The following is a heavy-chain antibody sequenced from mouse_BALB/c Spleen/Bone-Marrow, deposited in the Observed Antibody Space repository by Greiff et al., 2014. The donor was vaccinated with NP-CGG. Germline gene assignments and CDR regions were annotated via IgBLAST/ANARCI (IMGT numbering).Heavy chain of an antibody. J-gene: IGHJ1*01. D-gene: IGHD1-1*01. V-gene: IGHV14-3*02. CDR1: GFNIKDTY. CDR2: IDPANGNT. Sequence: EVQRVESGAELVKPGASVKLSCTASGFNIKDTYMHWVKQRPEQGLEWIGRIDPANGNTKYDPKFQGKATITADTSSNTAYLQLSSLTSEDTAVYYCARGGSSYGWYFDVWGAGTTVTASS. CDR3: ARGGSSYGWYFDV.